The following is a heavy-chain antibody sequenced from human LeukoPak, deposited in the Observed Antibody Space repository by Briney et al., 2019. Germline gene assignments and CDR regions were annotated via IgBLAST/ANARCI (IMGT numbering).Heavy chain of an antibody. Sequence: SETLSLTCTVSGGSISSYYWSWIRQPPGKGLEWIGYNYTSGSTNYNPSLKSRVTVSVDTSKNQFSLKLSSVTAADTAVYYCARLEQQDYYYYYMDVWGKGTTVTVSS. V-gene: IGHV4-4*09. J-gene: IGHJ6*03. D-gene: IGHD6-13*01. CDR1: GGSISSYY. CDR2: NYTSGST. CDR3: ARLEQQDYYYYYMDV.